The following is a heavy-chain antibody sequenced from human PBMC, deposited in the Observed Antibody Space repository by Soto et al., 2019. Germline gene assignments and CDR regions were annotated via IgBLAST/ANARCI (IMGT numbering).Heavy chain of an antibody. CDR3: ARALYSGSYNVNYYYYGMDV. V-gene: IGHV5-51*01. J-gene: IGHJ6*02. Sequence: PGESLKISCKGSGYSFTSYWIGWVRQMPGKGLEWMGIIYPGDSDTRYSPSFQGQVTISADKSISTAYLQWSSLKASDTAMYYCARALYSGSYNVNYYYYGMDVWGQGTTVTVSS. CDR1: GYSFTSYW. CDR2: IYPGDSDT. D-gene: IGHD1-26*01.